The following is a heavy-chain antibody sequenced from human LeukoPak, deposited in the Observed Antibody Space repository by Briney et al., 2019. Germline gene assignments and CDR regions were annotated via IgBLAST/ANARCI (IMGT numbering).Heavy chain of an antibody. CDR3: ARVDYDFWSGTENWFDP. V-gene: IGHV4-59*01. Sequence: SETMSLTCPVSGGSISSYYWSWIRQPPRKGLEWIGYIYYSGSTNYNPSLKSRVTISVYTAKTQFSLKLSSVTAADTAVYYCARVDYDFWSGTENWFDPWGQGTLVTVSS. CDR1: GGSISSYY. CDR2: IYYSGST. J-gene: IGHJ5*02. D-gene: IGHD3-3*01.